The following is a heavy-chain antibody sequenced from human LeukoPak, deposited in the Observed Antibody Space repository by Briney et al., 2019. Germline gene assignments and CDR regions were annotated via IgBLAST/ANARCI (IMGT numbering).Heavy chain of an antibody. CDR2: INWNGGST. CDR3: AREGVCSSTSCYDH. CDR1: GFTFDDYG. V-gene: IGHV3-20*04. D-gene: IGHD2-2*01. Sequence: PGGSLRLSCAASGFTFDDYGMSWVRQAPGKGLEWVSGINWNGGSTGYADSVKGRFTISRDNAKNSLYLQMNSLRAEDTALYYCAREGVCSSTSCYDHWGQGTLVTVSS. J-gene: IGHJ4*02.